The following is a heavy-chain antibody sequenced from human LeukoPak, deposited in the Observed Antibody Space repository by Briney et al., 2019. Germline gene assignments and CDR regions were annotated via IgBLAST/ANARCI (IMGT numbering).Heavy chain of an antibody. J-gene: IGHJ4*02. Sequence: PGGSLRLSCAASGFTFSSYWMSWVRQAPGKGLEWVANIKQDGSEKYYVDSVKGRFTISRDNAKNSLYLQMNSLRAEGTAVYYCAREGVAVDLDYWGQGTLVTVSS. V-gene: IGHV3-7*03. CDR3: AREGVAVDLDY. CDR1: GFTFSSYW. D-gene: IGHD6-19*01. CDR2: IKQDGSEK.